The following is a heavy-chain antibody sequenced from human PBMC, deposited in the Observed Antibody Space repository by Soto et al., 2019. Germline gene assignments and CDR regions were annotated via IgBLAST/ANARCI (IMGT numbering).Heavy chain of an antibody. CDR2: ISYDGSNK. Sequence: PGGSLRLSCAASGFTFSSYGMHWVRQAPGKGLEWVAVISYDGSNKYYADSVKGRFTTSRDNSKNTLYLQMNSLRAEDTAVYYCAKVRYDFWSGTPLGYYYGMDVWGQGTTVTVSS. J-gene: IGHJ6*02. V-gene: IGHV3-30*18. CDR3: AKVRYDFWSGTPLGYYYGMDV. D-gene: IGHD3-3*01. CDR1: GFTFSSYG.